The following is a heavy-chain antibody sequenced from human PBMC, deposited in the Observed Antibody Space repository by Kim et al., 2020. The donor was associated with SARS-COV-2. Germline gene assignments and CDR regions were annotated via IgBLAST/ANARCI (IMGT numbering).Heavy chain of an antibody. CDR1: GFTFSSYW. Sequence: GGSLRLSCAASGFTFSSYWMSWVRQAPGKGLEWVANIKQDGSEKYYVDSVKGRFTISRDNAKNSLYLQMNSLRAEDTAVYYCASILSGWSVDYFDYWGQGTLVTVSS. J-gene: IGHJ4*02. CDR2: IKQDGSEK. CDR3: ASILSGWSVDYFDY. D-gene: IGHD6-19*01. V-gene: IGHV3-7*03.